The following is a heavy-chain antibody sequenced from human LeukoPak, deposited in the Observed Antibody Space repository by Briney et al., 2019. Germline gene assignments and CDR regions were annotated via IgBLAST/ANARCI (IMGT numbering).Heavy chain of an antibody. D-gene: IGHD3-16*01. CDR1: GGSISSYY. J-gene: IGHJ4*02. CDR3: TRVTFPTYSFDY. CDR2: IYYSGST. V-gene: IGHV4-59*01. Sequence: PSETLSLTCTVSGGSISSYYWSWIRQPPGKGLEWIGYIYYSGSTNYNPSLKSRVTISVDTSKNQFSLKLSSVTAADTAVYYCTRVTFPTYSFDYWGQGALVTVSS.